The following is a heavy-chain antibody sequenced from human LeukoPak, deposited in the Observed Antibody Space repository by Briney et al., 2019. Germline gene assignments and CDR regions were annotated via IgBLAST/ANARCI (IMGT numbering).Heavy chain of an antibody. CDR3: ARDYGGSSPFDY. V-gene: IGHV3-30*02. J-gene: IGHJ4*02. D-gene: IGHD4-23*01. CDR2: IRYDGSNK. Sequence: GGSLRLSCAASGFTFSSYGMHWARQAPGKGLEWVAFIRYDGSNKYYADSVKGRFTISRDNAKNSLYLQMNSLRAEDTAVYYCARDYGGSSPFDYWGQGTLVTVSS. CDR1: GFTFSSYG.